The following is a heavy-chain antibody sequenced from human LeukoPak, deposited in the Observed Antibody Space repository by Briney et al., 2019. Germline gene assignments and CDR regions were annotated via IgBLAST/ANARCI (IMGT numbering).Heavy chain of an antibody. CDR2: ISGGGDNT. Sequence: PGGSLRLSCAASGFTFSSYAMSWVRQAPGKGLEWVSAISGGGDNTYYADSMKGRFTISRDNSKNTLYLQMNSLRAEDTAVYFCARSPQWKTNWYFDLWGRGTLVSVSS. J-gene: IGHJ2*01. CDR1: GFTFSSYA. CDR3: ARSPQWKTNWYFDL. V-gene: IGHV3-23*01. D-gene: IGHD1-1*01.